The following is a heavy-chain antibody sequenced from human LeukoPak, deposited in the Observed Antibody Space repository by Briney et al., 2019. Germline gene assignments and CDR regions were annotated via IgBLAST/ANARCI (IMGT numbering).Heavy chain of an antibody. D-gene: IGHD7-27*01. J-gene: IGHJ4*02. CDR1: GFTVSSNY. V-gene: IGHV3-66*01. CDR3: ARDLPGDAYFDY. Sequence: GGSLRLSCEVSGFTVSSNYMTWVRQAPGKGLEWVSIIYSGGSTYYAVSVKGRFAFSRDNSQDTLYLQMDSLSAEDTAVFYCARDLPGDAYFDYWGQGTLVTVSS. CDR2: IYSGGST.